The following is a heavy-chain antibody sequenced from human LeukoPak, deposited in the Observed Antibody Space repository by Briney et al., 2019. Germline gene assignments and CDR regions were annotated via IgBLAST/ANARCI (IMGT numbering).Heavy chain of an antibody. CDR2: IYMSGNT. D-gene: IGHD2-15*01. CDR3: AGTRRYCSGGSCYNWFDP. J-gene: IGHJ5*02. CDR1: GGSISSDIYY. V-gene: IGHV4-61*02. Sequence: SQTLYLTCTVSGGSISSDIYYWSWIRQPAGKGLEWIGRIYMSGNTNYNLSLKSRLTISVDTSKNQFSLKLSSVTAADTAVYYCAGTRRYCSGGSCYNWFDPWGQGTLVTVSS.